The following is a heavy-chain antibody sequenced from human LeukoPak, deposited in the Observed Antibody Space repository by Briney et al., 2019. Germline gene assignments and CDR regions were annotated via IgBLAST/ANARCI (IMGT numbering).Heavy chain of an antibody. CDR3: AKGTYSNYCYGMDV. J-gene: IGHJ6*02. D-gene: IGHD4-11*01. CDR1: GFTFSSYA. Sequence: GGSLRLSCAASGFTFSSYAMSWVRQAPGKGLEWVSVISGNGGSTYYADPVKGRFTISRDNSKNTLYLQMNSLRAEDTAVYFCAKGTYSNYCYGMDVWGQGTTVTVSS. CDR2: ISGNGGST. V-gene: IGHV3-23*01.